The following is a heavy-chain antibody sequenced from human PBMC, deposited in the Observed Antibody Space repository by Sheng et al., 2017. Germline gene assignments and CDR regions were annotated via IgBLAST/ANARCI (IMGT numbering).Heavy chain of an antibody. Sequence: ESVGGVVQPGRSLRLSCAASGFTFTSYGMHWVRQAPGKGLEWVAVISYDGSNKFYADSVKGRFTISRDNSKNTLYLQLNSLRADDTAVYYCAKDASGSHSSVGMDVWGQGTPVTVSP. CDR3: AKDASGSHSSVGMDV. V-gene: IGHV3-30*18. D-gene: IGHD6-6*01. CDR2: ISYDGSNK. J-gene: IGHJ6*01. CDR1: GFTFTSYG.